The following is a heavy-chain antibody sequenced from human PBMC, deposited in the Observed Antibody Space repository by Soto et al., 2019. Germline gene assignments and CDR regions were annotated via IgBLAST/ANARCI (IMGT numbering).Heavy chain of an antibody. CDR3: ARDSNSTGNYSWFDP. CDR1: GGTFSSYA. D-gene: IGHD3-9*01. V-gene: IGHV1-69*13. CDR2: IIPIFGTA. Sequence: SVKVSCKASGGTFSSYAISWVRQAPGQGLEWMGGIIPIFGTANYAQKFQGRVTITADESTSTAYMELSSLRSEDTAVYCCARDSNSTGNYSWFDPWGQGTLVTVSS. J-gene: IGHJ5*02.